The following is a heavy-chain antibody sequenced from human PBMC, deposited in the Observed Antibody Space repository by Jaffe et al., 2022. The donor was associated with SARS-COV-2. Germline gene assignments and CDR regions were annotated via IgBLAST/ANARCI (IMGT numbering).Heavy chain of an antibody. CDR1: GGSFSGYY. J-gene: IGHJ3*02. Sequence: QVQLQQWGAGLLKPSETLSLTCAVYGGSFSGYYWSWIRQPPGKGLEWIGEINHSGSTNYNPSLKSRVTISVDTSKNQFSLKLSSVTAADTAVYYCARESSGWYLCAFDIWGQGTMVTVSS. D-gene: IGHD6-19*01. V-gene: IGHV4-34*01. CDR3: ARESSGWYLCAFDI. CDR2: INHSGST.